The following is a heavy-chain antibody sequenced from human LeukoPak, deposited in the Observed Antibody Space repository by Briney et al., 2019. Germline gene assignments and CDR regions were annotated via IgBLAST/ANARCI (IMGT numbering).Heavy chain of an antibody. V-gene: IGHV4-34*01. D-gene: IGHD2-15*01. CDR3: ARCGYCSRGFHYFDY. CDR1: GGSFSGYY. Sequence: SETLSLTCAVYGGSFSGYYWNWIRQPPGKGLEWIGEINHSGSTNYNPSLKGRVTISVGTSKNRFALKLSSVTAAGTALYYCARCGYCSRGFHYFDYSGQGTLVTASP. J-gene: IGHJ4*02. CDR2: INHSGST.